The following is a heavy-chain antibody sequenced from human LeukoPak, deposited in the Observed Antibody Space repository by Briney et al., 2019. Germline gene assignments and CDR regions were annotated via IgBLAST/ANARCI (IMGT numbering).Heavy chain of an antibody. CDR2: IYYSGST. CDR1: GGSISSYY. V-gene: IGHV4-59*01. CDR3: ARTMRWPYYYGMDV. D-gene: IGHD2-2*01. Sequence: PSETLSLTCTVSGGSISSYYWSGIRQPPGKGLEWIGYIYYSGSTNYNPFLKSRVTISVDTSKNQFSLKLSSVTAADTAVYYCARTMRWPYYYGMDVWGQGTTVTVSS. J-gene: IGHJ6*02.